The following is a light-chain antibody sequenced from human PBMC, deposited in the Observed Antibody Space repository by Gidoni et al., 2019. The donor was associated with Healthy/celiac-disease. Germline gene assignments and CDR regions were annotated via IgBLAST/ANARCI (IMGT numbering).Light chain of an antibody. CDR2: AAS. CDR3: QQLNSYPLT. Sequence: DIQLTQSPSFLSASVGDRVTITCRASQGISSYLAWYHQKPGKAPKLLSYAASTLQSGVPSRFSGSGSGTEFTLTISSLQPEDFATYYCQQLNSYPLTFGGGTKVEIK. CDR1: QGISSY. V-gene: IGKV1-9*01. J-gene: IGKJ4*01.